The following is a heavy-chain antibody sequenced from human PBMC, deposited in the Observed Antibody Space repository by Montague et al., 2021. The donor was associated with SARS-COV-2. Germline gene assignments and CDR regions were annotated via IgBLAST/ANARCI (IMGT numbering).Heavy chain of an antibody. J-gene: IGHJ4*02. CDR2: ISHSGSA. V-gene: IGHV4-34*01. CDR3: TRGAPGY. Sequence: SETLSLTCAVYGGSFSDYKWTWIRQSPGKGLKWLGQISHSGSANYNPSLKSRVTISVDTAKNQFSLKLTSVNVPDTAVYYCTRGAPGYWGQGTLVTVSS. CDR1: GGSFSDYK.